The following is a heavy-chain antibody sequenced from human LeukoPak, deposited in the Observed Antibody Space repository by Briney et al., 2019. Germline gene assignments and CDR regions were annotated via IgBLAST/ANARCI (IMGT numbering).Heavy chain of an antibody. Sequence: SETLSLTCAVSGDSISSGGYSWSWIRQPPGKGLEWIGYIYYSGSTYYNPSLKSRVTISVDTSKNQFSLKLSSVTAADTAVYYCARDSVYSGSSLDYWGQGALVTVSS. CDR2: IYYSGST. D-gene: IGHD1-26*01. V-gene: IGHV4-30-4*07. J-gene: IGHJ4*02. CDR1: GDSISSGGYS. CDR3: ARDSVYSGSSLDY.